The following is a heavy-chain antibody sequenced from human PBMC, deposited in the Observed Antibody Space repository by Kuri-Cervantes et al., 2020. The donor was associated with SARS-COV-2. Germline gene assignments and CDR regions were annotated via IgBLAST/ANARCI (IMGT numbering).Heavy chain of an antibody. CDR3: ARTLGEDIVVVPAATFDY. D-gene: IGHD2-2*01. CDR1: GFTVSSYA. V-gene: IGHV3-30-3*01. Sequence: GGSLSLSCAASGFTVSSYAMHWVRQAPGKGLEWVAVISSDGSNKYYADSVKGRFTISRDNSKNTLYLQMNSLRAEDTAVYYCARTLGEDIVVVPAATFDYWGQGTLVTVSS. J-gene: IGHJ4*02. CDR2: ISSDGSNK.